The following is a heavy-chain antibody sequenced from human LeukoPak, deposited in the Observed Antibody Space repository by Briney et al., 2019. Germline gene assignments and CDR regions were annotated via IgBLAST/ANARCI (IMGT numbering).Heavy chain of an antibody. D-gene: IGHD4-23*01. Sequence: GGSLRLSCAASGFTFDDYAMHWVRQAPGKGLEWVSGISWNSGSIGYADSVKGRFTISRDNAKNSLYPQMNSLRAEDTALYYCAKDMGGNSEDAFDIWGQGTMVTVSS. J-gene: IGHJ3*02. CDR1: GFTFDDYA. V-gene: IGHV3-9*01. CDR3: AKDMGGNSEDAFDI. CDR2: ISWNSGSI.